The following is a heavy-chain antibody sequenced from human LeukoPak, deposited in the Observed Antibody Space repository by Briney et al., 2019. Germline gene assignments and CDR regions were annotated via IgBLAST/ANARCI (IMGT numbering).Heavy chain of an antibody. CDR2: INHSGST. CDR1: GGSFSGYY. Sequence: SETLSLTCAVYGGSFSGYYWSWIRQPPGKGLEWIGEINHSGSTNYNPSLKSRVTISVDTSKNQFSLKLSSVTAADTAVYYCAREGSSGWYSHWYFDLWGRGTLVTVSS. V-gene: IGHV4-34*01. J-gene: IGHJ2*01. D-gene: IGHD6-19*01. CDR3: AREGSSGWYSHWYFDL.